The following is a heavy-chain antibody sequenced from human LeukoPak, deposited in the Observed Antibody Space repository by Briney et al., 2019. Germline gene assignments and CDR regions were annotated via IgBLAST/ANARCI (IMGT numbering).Heavy chain of an antibody. CDR1: GGSISSGGYY. CDR3: ARDHAYYYGMDV. CDR2: IYYSGST. J-gene: IGHJ6*02. Sequence: SQTLSLTRTVSGGSISSGGYYWSWIRQHPGKGLEWIGYIYYSGSTYYNPSLKSRVTISVDTSKNQFSLKLSSVTAADTAVYYCARDHAYYYGMDVWGQGTTVTVSS. V-gene: IGHV4-31*03.